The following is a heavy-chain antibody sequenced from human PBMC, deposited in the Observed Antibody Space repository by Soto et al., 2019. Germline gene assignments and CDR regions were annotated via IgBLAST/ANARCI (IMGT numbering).Heavy chain of an antibody. CDR3: ARLPGYSRPIDY. J-gene: IGHJ4*02. CDR2: IDPSDSYT. V-gene: IGHV5-10-1*01. CDR1: GYSFTSYW. D-gene: IGHD6-13*01. Sequence: GESLKISCKGSGYSFTSYWINWVRQMPGKGLEWMGRIDPSDSYTNYSPSFQGHVTISADKSISTAYLQWSSLKASDTAMYYCARLPGYSRPIDYWGQGTLVTVSS.